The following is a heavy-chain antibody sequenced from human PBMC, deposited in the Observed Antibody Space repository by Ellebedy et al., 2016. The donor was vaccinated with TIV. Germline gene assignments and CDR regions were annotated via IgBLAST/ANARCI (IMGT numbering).Heavy chain of an antibody. CDR1: GFTFSNNA. V-gene: IGHV3-23*01. CDR3: AKDSGRCGWISDY. CDR2: LTTGGVT. Sequence: PGGSLRLSCAASGFTFSNNAMTWVRQAPGKGLEWVSALTTGGVTFYAYSVKGRFTISRDSSKNTLYLQMNRLRVEDTAVYFCAKDSGRCGWISDYWGQGTLVTVSS. D-gene: IGHD3-10*01. J-gene: IGHJ4*02.